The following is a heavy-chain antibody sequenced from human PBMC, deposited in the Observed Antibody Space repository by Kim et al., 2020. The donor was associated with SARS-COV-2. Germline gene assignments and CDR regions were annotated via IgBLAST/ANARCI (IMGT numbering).Heavy chain of an antibody. CDR3: AKGVMSYYWYFDL. V-gene: IGHV3-23*03. J-gene: IGHJ2*01. D-gene: IGHD1-26*01. Sequence: YADSVKGRFTISRDNSKNTLYLQMNSLRAEDTAVYYCAKGVMSYYWYFDLWGRGTLVTVSS.